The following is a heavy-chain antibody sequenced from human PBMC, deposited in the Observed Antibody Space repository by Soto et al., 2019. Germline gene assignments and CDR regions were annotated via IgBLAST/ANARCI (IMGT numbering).Heavy chain of an antibody. CDR2: LRSSGSSI. D-gene: IGHD3-10*01. Sequence: QVQLVESGGGLVKPGGSLRLSCAASGLTFSDSYLNWIRHAPGKGLEWLAYLRSSGSSIIYAGSVKGRFTITRDNDKNSLYLQMNSLRADDTAMYYCARVRFGEWGYAMDVWGQGTTVTVSS. CDR1: GLTFSDSY. J-gene: IGHJ6*02. V-gene: IGHV3-11*01. CDR3: ARVRFGEWGYAMDV.